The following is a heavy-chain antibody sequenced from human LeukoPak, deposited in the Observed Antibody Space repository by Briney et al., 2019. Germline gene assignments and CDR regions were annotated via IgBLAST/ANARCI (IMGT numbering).Heavy chain of an antibody. Sequence: APVKVSCKASGYTFTSYDINWVRQATGQGLEWMGWMNPNSGNTGYAQKFQGRVTMTRNTSISTAYMELSSLRSEDTAVYYCARIATRTFLTYYDFWSGYYGVPFDPWGQGTLVTVSS. CDR2: MNPNSGNT. CDR3: ARIATRTFLTYYDFWSGYYGVPFDP. V-gene: IGHV1-8*01. D-gene: IGHD3-3*01. J-gene: IGHJ5*02. CDR1: GYTFTSYD.